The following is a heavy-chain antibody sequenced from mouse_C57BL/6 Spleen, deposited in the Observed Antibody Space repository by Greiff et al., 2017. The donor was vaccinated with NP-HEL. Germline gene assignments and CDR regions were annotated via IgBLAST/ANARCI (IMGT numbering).Heavy chain of an antibody. Sequence: EVKLVESGGGLVKPGGSLKLSCAASGFTFSDYGMHWVRQAPEKGLEWVAYISSGSRTISYADTVQGRFTISRDTAKNTLFLQMTSLRSEDTAMYYCARVLTGYYAKDDWGQGTSVTVSS. CDR2: ISSGSRTI. V-gene: IGHV5-17*01. CDR3: ARVLTGYYAKDD. CDR1: GFTFSDYG. J-gene: IGHJ4*01.